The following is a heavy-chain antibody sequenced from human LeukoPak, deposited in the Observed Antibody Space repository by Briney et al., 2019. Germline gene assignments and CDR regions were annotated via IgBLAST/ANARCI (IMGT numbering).Heavy chain of an antibody. Sequence: GGSLRLSCAASGFTFSSYVMHWVRQAPGKGLEWVAIISYDGSNEYYADSVKGRFTISRDNSKNSLYLQMNSLRAEDTAVYYCAELGITMIGGVWGKGTTVTISS. CDR1: GFTFSSYV. CDR2: ISYDGSNE. D-gene: IGHD3-10*02. V-gene: IGHV3-30*04. J-gene: IGHJ6*04. CDR3: AELGITMIGGV.